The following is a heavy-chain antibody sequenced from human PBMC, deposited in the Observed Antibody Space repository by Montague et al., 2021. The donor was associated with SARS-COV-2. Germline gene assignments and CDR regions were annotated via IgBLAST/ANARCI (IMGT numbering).Heavy chain of an antibody. CDR2: ISPSGKTI. CDR1: GFSFNKHY. CDR3: AREGGRDYHLKTFDV. J-gene: IGHJ3*01. V-gene: IGHV3-11*01. D-gene: IGHD4-17*01. Sequence: SLRLSCAASGFSFNKHYMTWIRQAPGKGLEWISYISPSGKTIYYRDSLKGRFTIARDNAKNSLYLQLTSLTADDTGIYFCAREGGRDYHLKTFDVWGPGTKDTVS.